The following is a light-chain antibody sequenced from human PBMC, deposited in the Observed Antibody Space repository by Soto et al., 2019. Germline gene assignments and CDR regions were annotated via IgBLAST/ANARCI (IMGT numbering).Light chain of an antibody. CDR2: GAS. CDR3: QQYAKAPLT. V-gene: IGKV3-20*01. J-gene: IGKJ1*01. Sequence: EIVLTQSPDSLSLSPGERATLSCRASQSVSGYYLAWYQQKPGQAPRLLIYGASNGATGIPDRFSGSGSGTDFTLTISRLEPEDFAVYYCQQYAKAPLTFGQGTKVDIK. CDR1: QSVSGYY.